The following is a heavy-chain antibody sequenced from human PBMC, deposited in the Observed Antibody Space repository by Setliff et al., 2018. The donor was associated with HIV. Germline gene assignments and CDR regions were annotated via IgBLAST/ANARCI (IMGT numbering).Heavy chain of an antibody. Sequence: PGGSLRLSCAASGFTFSDYYMTWIRQAPGTGLEWVSSISSSSTIYYADSVKGRFTISRDNTKKSLHLQMNGLRAEESAVYYCAREGTDCSTTSCPFDYWGQGTLVTVSS. D-gene: IGHD2-2*01. CDR1: GFTFSDYY. CDR3: AREGTDCSTTSCPFDY. CDR2: ISSSSTI. J-gene: IGHJ4*02. V-gene: IGHV3-11*04.